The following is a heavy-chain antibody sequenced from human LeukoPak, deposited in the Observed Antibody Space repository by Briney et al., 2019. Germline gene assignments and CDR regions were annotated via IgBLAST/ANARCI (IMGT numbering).Heavy chain of an antibody. D-gene: IGHD3-16*01. Sequence: GASVKVSCKASGYTFTSYDINWMRQATGQGLEWMGWMNPNSGNTGYAQKFQGRVTMTRNTSISTAYMELSSLRSETTAVYYCARGDGAAHVSPSFDYWGQGTLVTVSS. CDR2: MNPNSGNT. CDR3: ARGDGAAHVSPSFDY. CDR1: GYTFTSYD. J-gene: IGHJ4*02. V-gene: IGHV1-8*01.